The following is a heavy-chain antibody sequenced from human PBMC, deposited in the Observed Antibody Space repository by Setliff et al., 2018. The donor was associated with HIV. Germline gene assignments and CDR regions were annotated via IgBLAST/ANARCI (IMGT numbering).Heavy chain of an antibody. CDR1: GGSVSSPSYY. CDR3: ATCRHRPSNWFDP. CDR2: VYNSGIT. V-gene: IGHV4-39*07. J-gene: IGHJ5*02. Sequence: SETLSLTCAVSGGSVSSPSYYWGWIRQPPGRGLEWIGSVYNSGITFKNPSLKSRVSISVDRSGNQFSLRLTSVTAADTAVYYCATCRHRPSNWFDPWGQGTVVTVSS.